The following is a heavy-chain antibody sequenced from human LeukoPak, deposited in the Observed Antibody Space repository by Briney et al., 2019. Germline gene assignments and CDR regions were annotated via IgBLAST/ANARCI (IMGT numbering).Heavy chain of an antibody. CDR2: INHSGNF. D-gene: IGHD6-19*01. J-gene: IGHJ4*02. Sequence: PSETLSLTCAVYGGSFSDYYWTWIRQPPGKGLEWIGEINHSGNFNYAPSLKSRVTISVDTSKNQFSLKVTSVTAADTAIYFCARTRRSSGWYVDDWGQGNLVTISS. CDR1: GGSFSDYY. V-gene: IGHV4-34*01. CDR3: ARTRRSSGWYVDD.